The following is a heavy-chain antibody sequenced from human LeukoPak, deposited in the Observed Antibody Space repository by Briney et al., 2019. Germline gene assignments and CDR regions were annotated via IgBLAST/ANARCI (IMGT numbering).Heavy chain of an antibody. V-gene: IGHV3-7*01. J-gene: IGHJ6*02. CDR1: DFDFSSHA. CDR2: IKQDGSEK. CDR3: ARDVVGIAVAGLDV. Sequence: GGSLRLSCEASDFDFSSHAMTWVRQAPGKGLEWVANIKQDGSEKYYVDSVKGRFTISRDNAKNSLYLQMNSLRAEDTAVYYCARDVVGIAVAGLDVWGQGTTVTVSS. D-gene: IGHD6-19*01.